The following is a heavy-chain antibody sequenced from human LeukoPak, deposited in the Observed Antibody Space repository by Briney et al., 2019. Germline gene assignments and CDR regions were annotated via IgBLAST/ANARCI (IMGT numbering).Heavy chain of an antibody. CDR1: GFIFSSYS. CDR2: ISSGGSTI. D-gene: IGHD2-8*02. J-gene: IGHJ4*02. V-gene: IGHV3-48*02. Sequence: GGSLRLSCATSGFIFSSYSMNWVRQAPGKGLVWVAYISSGGSTIYYADSVRGRFTISRDSARNALYLQMDSLRDEDTAVHYCARDETGVGSGGIDFWGQGTLVTVSS. CDR3: ARDETGVGSGGIDF.